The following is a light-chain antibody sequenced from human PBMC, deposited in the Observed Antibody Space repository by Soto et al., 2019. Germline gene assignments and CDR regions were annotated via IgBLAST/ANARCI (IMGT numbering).Light chain of an antibody. CDR2: DAS. CDR1: QAIGTY. Sequence: MKQSPATLSASMGASVTITGRASQAIGTYLNWYQQKPGKATTFLIYDASTLQSGVPSRFSGSGSGTYFTLTVTSLQPEDFATYFCQQGYIAPWTFGQGTKV. J-gene: IGKJ1*01. CDR3: QQGYIAPWT. V-gene: IGKV1-39*01.